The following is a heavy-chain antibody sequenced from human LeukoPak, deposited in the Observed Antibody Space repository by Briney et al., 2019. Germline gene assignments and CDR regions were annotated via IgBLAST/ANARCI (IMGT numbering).Heavy chain of an antibody. CDR3: ARLHALYYYDSSGYDY. V-gene: IGHV4-39*07. CDR2: IFYTGTA. J-gene: IGHJ4*02. Sequence: SETLSLTCNVSGGSISNNNYFWAWIRQPPGKGLEWLGSIFYTGTAYYNPSLESPVTLSVDTSKNQFSLKLSSVTAADTAVYYCARLHALYYYDSSGYDYWGQGTLVTVSS. CDR1: GGSISNNNYF. D-gene: IGHD3-22*01.